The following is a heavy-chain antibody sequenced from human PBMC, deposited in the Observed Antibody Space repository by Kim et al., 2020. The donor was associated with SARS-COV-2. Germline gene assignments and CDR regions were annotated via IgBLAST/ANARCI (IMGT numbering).Heavy chain of an antibody. Sequence: SETLSLTCTVSGGSISSYYWSWIRQPPGKGLEWIGYIYYSGSTNYNPSLKSRVTISVDTSKNQFSLKLSSVTAADTAVYYCARAYCSGGSCYPYFDYWG. J-gene: IGHJ4*01. D-gene: IGHD2-15*01. CDR2: IYYSGST. CDR3: ARAYCSGGSCYPYFDY. CDR1: GGSISSYY. V-gene: IGHV4-59*01.